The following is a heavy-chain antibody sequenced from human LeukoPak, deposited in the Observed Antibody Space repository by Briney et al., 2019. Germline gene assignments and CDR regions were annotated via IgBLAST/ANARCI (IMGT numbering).Heavy chain of an antibody. V-gene: IGHV3-7*01. D-gene: IGHD6-19*01. CDR1: GFTFSSYW. CDR3: ARNPSYSSGWYRGAGYYFDY. Sequence: GGSLRLSCAASGFTFSSYWMSWVRQAPGKGLEWVANINQDGSEKYYVDSVKGRFTISRDNAKNSLYLQMNSLRAEDTAVYYCARNPSYSSGWYRGAGYYFDYWGQGTLVTVSS. CDR2: INQDGSEK. J-gene: IGHJ4*02.